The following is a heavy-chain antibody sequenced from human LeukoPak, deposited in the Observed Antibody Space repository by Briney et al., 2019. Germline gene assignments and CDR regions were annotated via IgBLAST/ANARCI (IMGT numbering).Heavy chain of an antibody. CDR3: ARGAARRTVNFDY. Sequence: GGSLRLSCAASGFTFSSYSMNWVRQAPGKGLEWVSSISSSSCYIYYADSAKGRFTISRDNAKNSLYLQMNSLRAEDTAVYYCARGAARRTVNFDYWGQGTLVTVSS. CDR1: GFTFSSYS. V-gene: IGHV3-21*01. J-gene: IGHJ4*02. CDR2: ISSSSCYI. D-gene: IGHD6-6*01.